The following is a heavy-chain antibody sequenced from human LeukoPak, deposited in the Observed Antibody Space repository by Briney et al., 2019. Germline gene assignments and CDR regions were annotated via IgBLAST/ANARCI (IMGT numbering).Heavy chain of an antibody. D-gene: IGHD5/OR15-5a*01. V-gene: IGHV4-59*01. CDR3: ASLPRA. J-gene: IGHJ5*02. Sequence: SETLSLTCTVSGGSISSYYWSWIRQPPGKGLEWIGYIYYSGSTSYNPSLKSRVTISVDTSKNQFSLKLSSVTAADTAVYYCASLPRAWGQGALVTVSS. CDR2: IYYSGST. CDR1: GGSISSYY.